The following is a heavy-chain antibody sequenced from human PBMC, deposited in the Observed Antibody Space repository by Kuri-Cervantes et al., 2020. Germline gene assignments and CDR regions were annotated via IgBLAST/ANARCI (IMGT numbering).Heavy chain of an antibody. J-gene: IGHJ5*02. Sequence: SETLSLTCTVSGGSITSHSWTWIRQTPGRGLQWIGYLDNSGSTNYNPSLKSRVTISVDTSKNQFSLKLSSVTAADTAVYYCARTAHNWFDPWGQGTLVTVSS. CDR2: LDNSGST. CDR3: ARTAHNWFDP. CDR1: GGSITSHS. V-gene: IGHV4-59*11.